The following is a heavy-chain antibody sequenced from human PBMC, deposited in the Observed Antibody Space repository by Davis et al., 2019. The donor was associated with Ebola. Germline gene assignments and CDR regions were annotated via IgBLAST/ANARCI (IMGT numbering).Heavy chain of an antibody. Sequence: ASVKVSCKASGYTFTSYYMHWVRQAPGQGLEWMGIINPSGGSTSYAQKFQGRVTMTRDTSTSTVYMELSSLRSEDTAVYYCAKDLVKGTTPGIWDYWGQGTLVTVSS. CDR3: AKDLVKGTTPGIWDY. CDR1: GYTFTSYY. J-gene: IGHJ4*02. V-gene: IGHV1-46*01. D-gene: IGHD1-7*01. CDR2: INPSGGST.